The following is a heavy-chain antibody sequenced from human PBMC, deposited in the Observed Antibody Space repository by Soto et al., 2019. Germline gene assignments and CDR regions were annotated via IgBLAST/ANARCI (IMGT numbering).Heavy chain of an antibody. CDR2: ISAYNGNT. J-gene: IGHJ5*02. V-gene: IGHV1-18*01. CDR1: GYTFTSCG. Sequence: GASVKVSCKASGYTFTSCGISWVRQATGQGLEWMGWISAYNGNTNYAQKLQGRVTMTTDTSTSTAYMELRSLRSDDTAVYYCAREPEVEGSWYRFDPWGQGTLVTVSS. CDR3: AREPEVEGSWYRFDP. D-gene: IGHD6-13*01.